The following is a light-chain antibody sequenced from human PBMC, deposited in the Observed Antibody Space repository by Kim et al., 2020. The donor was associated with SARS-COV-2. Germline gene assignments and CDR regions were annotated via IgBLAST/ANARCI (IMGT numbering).Light chain of an antibody. Sequence: LGQTVRITCQGDSRRTYYASWYQQKPRQAPVLVIYGNNIRPSGIPDRFSGSSSGNTASLTITGAQAEDEADYYCNSRDSSGNPPYVFGAGTKVTVL. CDR3: NSRDSSGNPPYV. CDR2: GNN. CDR1: SRRTYY. J-gene: IGLJ1*01. V-gene: IGLV3-19*01.